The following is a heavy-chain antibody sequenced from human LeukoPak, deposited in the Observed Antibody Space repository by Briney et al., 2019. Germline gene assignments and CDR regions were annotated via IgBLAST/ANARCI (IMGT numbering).Heavy chain of an antibody. CDR3: ASELREGY. V-gene: IGHV3-48*02. J-gene: IGHJ4*02. CDR1: GFTFSSYS. D-gene: IGHD1-26*01. Sequence: GGSLRLSCAASGFTFSSYSMNWVRQAPGKGLEWVSYISSGSSTIYYADSVKGRFTISRDNAKNSLCLQMNSLRDEDTAVYYCASELREGYWGQGTLVTVSS. CDR2: ISSGSSTI.